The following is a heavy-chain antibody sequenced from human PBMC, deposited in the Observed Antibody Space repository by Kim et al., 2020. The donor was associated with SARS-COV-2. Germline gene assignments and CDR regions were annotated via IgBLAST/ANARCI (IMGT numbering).Heavy chain of an antibody. CDR1: GFTFSGFA. CDR3: AKESAAVGPPLFDY. V-gene: IGHV3-23*01. D-gene: IGHD6-19*01. J-gene: IGHJ4*01. CDR2: ITESGAGT. Sequence: GGSLRLSCAVSGFTFSGFAMSWVRQAPGKGLEWVSGITESGAGTYYADSVKGRFTISRDNSKNTLFLQMDSLRAEDSAVYYCAKESAAVGPPLFDYWGIGTLVTVSS.